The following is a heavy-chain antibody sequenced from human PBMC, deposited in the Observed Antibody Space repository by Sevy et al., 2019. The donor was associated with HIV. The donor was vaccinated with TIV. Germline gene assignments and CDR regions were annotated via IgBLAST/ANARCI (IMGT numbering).Heavy chain of an antibody. D-gene: IGHD3-10*01. V-gene: IGHV3-30*18. CDR2: ISYDGSNK. CDR1: GFTFSSYG. Sequence: GGSLRLSCAASGFTFSSYGMHWVRQAPGKGLEWVAVISYDGSNKYYADSVKGRFTISRDNSKNTLYLQMNSLRAEDTAVYYCGKGGGSGSYPPTNYFYYYYYMDVWGKGTTVTVSS. J-gene: IGHJ6*03. CDR3: GKGGGSGSYPPTNYFYYYYYMDV.